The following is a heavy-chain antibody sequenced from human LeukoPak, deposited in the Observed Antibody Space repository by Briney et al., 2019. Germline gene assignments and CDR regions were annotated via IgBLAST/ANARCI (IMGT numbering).Heavy chain of an antibody. V-gene: IGHV3-30-3*01. J-gene: IGHJ4*02. CDR3: ARDRQGYSSSLPDY. CDR1: GFTFSSYA. D-gene: IGHD6-6*01. CDR2: ISYDGSNK. Sequence: GRSLRLSCAASGFTFSSYAMHWVRQAPGKGLEWVAVISYDGSNKYYADSVKGRFTISRDNSKDTLYLQMNSLRAEDTAVYYCARDRQGYSSSLPDYWGQGTLVTVSS.